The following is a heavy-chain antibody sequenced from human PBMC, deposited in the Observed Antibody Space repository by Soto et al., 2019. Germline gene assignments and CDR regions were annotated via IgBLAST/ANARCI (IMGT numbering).Heavy chain of an antibody. CDR3: ARGGYYDNPLGKLSHYGLDV. CDR1: GYTFIRYG. CDR2: ISAYNDYT. J-gene: IGHJ6*02. D-gene: IGHD3-16*01. V-gene: IGHV1-18*01. Sequence: QVQLVQSAAEVKKPGASVKVSCKASGYTFIRYGITWVRQAPGQGLEWMGWISAYNDYTIYAQKLQGRVTMTTDTSQGIVEMGARGLKSDDTAGYYCARGGYYDNPLGKLSHYGLDVWGQGTSVTVSS.